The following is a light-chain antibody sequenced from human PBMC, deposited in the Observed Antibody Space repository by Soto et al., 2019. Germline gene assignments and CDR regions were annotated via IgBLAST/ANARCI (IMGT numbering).Light chain of an antibody. Sequence: DIQVTQSPPTLSASVGDRVTITCRASQSISNFLNWYQQTPGKAPKLLIDGATSLRSGVPSRFSGSGSGTDFTLTISSLQAEDFATYYCQQSHSIPRTFGQGTKVDIK. CDR1: QSISNF. J-gene: IGKJ1*01. CDR3: QQSHSIPRT. CDR2: GAT. V-gene: IGKV1-39*01.